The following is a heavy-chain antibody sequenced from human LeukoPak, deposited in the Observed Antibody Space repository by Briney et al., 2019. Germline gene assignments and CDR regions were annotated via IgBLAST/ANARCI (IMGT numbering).Heavy chain of an antibody. CDR2: INSDGSST. V-gene: IGHV3-74*01. Sequence: PGGSLRLSCAASGFTFSSYWMHWVRQAPGKGLVWVSRINSDGSSTSYADSVKGRFTISRDNAKNTLYLQMNSLRAEDTAVYYCARRPYDFWSGLDYYYYYYGMDVWGQGTTVTASS. D-gene: IGHD3-3*01. J-gene: IGHJ6*02. CDR1: GFTFSSYW. CDR3: ARRPYDFWSGLDYYYYYYGMDV.